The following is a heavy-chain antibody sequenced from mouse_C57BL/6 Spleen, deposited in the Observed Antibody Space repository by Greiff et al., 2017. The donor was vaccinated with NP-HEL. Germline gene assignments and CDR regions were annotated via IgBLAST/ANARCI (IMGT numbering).Heavy chain of an antibody. D-gene: IGHD1-1*01. CDR2: ISSGSSTI. Sequence: EVKLMESGGGLVKPGGSLKLSCAASGFNFSDYGMHWVRQAPEKGLEWVAYISSGSSTIYYADTVKGRFTISRDNAKNTLFLQMTSLRSEDTAMYYCARSSSPFDYWRQGTTLTVSS. CDR1: GFNFSDYG. J-gene: IGHJ2*01. V-gene: IGHV5-17*01. CDR3: ARSSSPFDY.